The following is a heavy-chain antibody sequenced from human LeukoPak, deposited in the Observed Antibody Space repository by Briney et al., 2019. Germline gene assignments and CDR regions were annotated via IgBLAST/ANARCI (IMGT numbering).Heavy chain of an antibody. J-gene: IGHJ4*02. CDR2: ISGSGRTI. CDR1: GFTFSSYE. CDR3: ARGSLVHYCGSGSYRIRAGFDY. V-gene: IGHV3-48*03. Sequence: GGSLRLSCAAAGFTFSSYEMNWVRQAPGKGLEWVSYISGSGRTIHYADSVKGRFTISRDNAKSSLYLQMNSLRAEDTAVYYCARGSLVHYCGSGSYRIRAGFDYWGQGTLVTVSS. D-gene: IGHD3-10*01.